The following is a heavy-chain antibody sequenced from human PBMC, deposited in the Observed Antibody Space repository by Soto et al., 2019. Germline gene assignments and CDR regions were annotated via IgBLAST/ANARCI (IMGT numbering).Heavy chain of an antibody. CDR2: IIPIFGTA. CDR1: GPTFSSYA. D-gene: IGHD3-22*01. J-gene: IGHJ3*02. CDR3: ARDKTTMRVVVTDDTFDS. Sequence: SVKVSCKASGPTFSSYAISWVRQAPGQGLEWMGGIIPIFGTANYAQKLQGRVTITADESTSTAYMELSRLRSEDTAVYYCARDKTTMRVVVTDDTFDSWGQGTMVT. V-gene: IGHV1-69*13.